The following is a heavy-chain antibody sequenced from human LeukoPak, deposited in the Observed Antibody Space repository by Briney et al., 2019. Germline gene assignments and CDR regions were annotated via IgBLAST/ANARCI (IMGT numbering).Heavy chain of an antibody. CDR2: ISSDTSTI. CDR1: GFTFSDYY. Sequence: GGSLRLSCAASGFTFSDYYMSWIRQAPGRGLEWVSYISSDTSTIYYADSVKGRFTISRDNAKNSLYLQMNSLRAEDTAVYYCARDSGSGSYSGYWGLGTLVTVSS. J-gene: IGHJ4*02. V-gene: IGHV3-11*04. CDR3: ARDSGSGSYSGY. D-gene: IGHD3-10*01.